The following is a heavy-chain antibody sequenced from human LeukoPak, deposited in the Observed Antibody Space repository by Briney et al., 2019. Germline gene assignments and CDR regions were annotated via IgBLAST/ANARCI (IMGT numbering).Heavy chain of an antibody. V-gene: IGHV3-30*03. J-gene: IGHJ4*02. Sequence: GGSLRLSCAASGFTFSSYGMHWVRQAPGKGLEWVAVISNDGSNKYYADSVKGRFSISRDNSKNTLYLQMNSLSAEDTAVYYCARGSWFGELLPFDYWGQGTLVTVSS. CDR3: ARGSWFGELLPFDY. CDR1: GFTFSSYG. D-gene: IGHD3-10*01. CDR2: ISNDGSNK.